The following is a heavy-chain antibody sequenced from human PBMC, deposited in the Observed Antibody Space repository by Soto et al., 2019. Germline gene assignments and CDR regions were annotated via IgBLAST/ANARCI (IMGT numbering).Heavy chain of an antibody. CDR1: GGSISSSSYY. Sequence: PSETLSLTCTVSGGSISSSSYYWGWIRQPPGKGLEWIGSIYYSGSTYYNPSLKSRVTISVDTSKNQFSLKLSSVTAADTAVYYCARRVAARLLRVGYYYYGMDVWGQGTTVTVSS. V-gene: IGHV4-39*01. D-gene: IGHD6-6*01. CDR3: ARRVAARLLRVGYYYYGMDV. J-gene: IGHJ6*02. CDR2: IYYSGST.